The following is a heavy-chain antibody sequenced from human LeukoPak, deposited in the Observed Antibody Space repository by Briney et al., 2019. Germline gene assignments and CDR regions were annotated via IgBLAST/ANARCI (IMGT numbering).Heavy chain of an antibody. D-gene: IGHD5-18*01. CDR3: ASGPYSYGYGY. J-gene: IGHJ4*02. CDR1: GFTFSSYS. Sequence: GGSLRLSCAASGFTFSSYSRNWVRQAPGKGLEWVSYISSSSSTIYYADSVKGRFTISRDNAKNSLYLQMNSLRAEDTAVYYCASGPYSYGYGYWGQGTLVTVSS. V-gene: IGHV3-48*01. CDR2: ISSSSSTI.